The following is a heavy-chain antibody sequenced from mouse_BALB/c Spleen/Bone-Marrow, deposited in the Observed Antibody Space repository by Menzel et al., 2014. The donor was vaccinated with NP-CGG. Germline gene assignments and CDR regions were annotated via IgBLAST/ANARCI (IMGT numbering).Heavy chain of an antibody. Sequence: QVQLKEFGAELVRPGVSVKLSCKASGYTFTSYWMHWIKQRPEQGLERIGEINPSNGGTNYNEKFKSKATLTVDKSSSTAYMQLNSVTSEDSAVYYCATSGDGYYDDYLDYLGRGTTLTVSS. V-gene: IGHV1S81*02. J-gene: IGHJ2*01. CDR3: ATSGDGYYDDYLDY. D-gene: IGHD2-3*01. CDR1: GYTFTSYW. CDR2: INPSNGGT.